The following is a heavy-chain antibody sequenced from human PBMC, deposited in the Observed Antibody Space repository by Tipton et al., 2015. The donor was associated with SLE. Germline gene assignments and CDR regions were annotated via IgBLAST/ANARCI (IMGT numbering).Heavy chain of an antibody. D-gene: IGHD3-22*01. Sequence: TLSPTCTVSGGSISSYYWSWIRQPPGKGLEWIGYIYYSGSTNYNPSLKSRVTISVDTSKNQFSLKLSSVTAADTAVYYCARGGITMIEGFFDYWGQGTLVTVSS. J-gene: IGHJ4*02. CDR2: IYYSGST. CDR1: GGSISSYY. V-gene: IGHV4-59*01. CDR3: ARGGITMIEGFFDY.